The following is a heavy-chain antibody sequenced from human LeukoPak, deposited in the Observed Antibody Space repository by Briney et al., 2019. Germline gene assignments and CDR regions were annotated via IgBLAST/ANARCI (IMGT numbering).Heavy chain of an antibody. J-gene: IGHJ4*02. CDR3: AKEGGSRGYFDY. V-gene: IGHV3-23*01. CDR1: GFTFSSYT. CDR2: ISGSGGST. Sequence: PGGSLRLSCAASGFTFSSYTMSWVRQAPGKGLEWVSAISGSGGSTYYADSVKGRFTISRDNSKNTLYLEMNSLRAEDTAVYYCAKEGGSRGYFDYWGQGTLVTVSS.